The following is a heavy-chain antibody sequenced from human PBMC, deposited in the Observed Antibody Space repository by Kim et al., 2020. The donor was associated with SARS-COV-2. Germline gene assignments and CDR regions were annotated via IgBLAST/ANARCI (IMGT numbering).Heavy chain of an antibody. CDR3: ARDREIFGVVSLRLLLFWRDYYYYYGMDV. J-gene: IGHJ6*02. Sequence: SVKVSCKASGGTFSSYAISWVRQAPGQGLEWMGGIIPIFGTANYAQKFQGRVTITADESTSTAYMELSSLRSEDTAVYYCARDREIFGVVSLRLLLFWRDYYYYYGMDVWGQGTTVTVSS. V-gene: IGHV1-69*13. CDR2: IIPIFGTA. D-gene: IGHD3-3*01. CDR1: GGTFSSYA.